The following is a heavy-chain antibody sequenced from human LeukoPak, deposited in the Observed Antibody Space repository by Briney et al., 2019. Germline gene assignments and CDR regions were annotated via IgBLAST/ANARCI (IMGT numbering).Heavy chain of an antibody. J-gene: IGHJ4*02. CDR1: GFTFSSYA. V-gene: IGHV3-21*01. CDR3: ARGVSKLDY. D-gene: IGHD6-13*01. Sequence: GGSLRLSCAASGFTFSSYAMNWVRQAPGKGLEWVSSLTSNSTYIYYADSVKGRFTISRDDAENSLYLQMNSLKPEDTAVYYCARGVSKLDYWGQGVLVTVSS. CDR2: LTSNSTYI.